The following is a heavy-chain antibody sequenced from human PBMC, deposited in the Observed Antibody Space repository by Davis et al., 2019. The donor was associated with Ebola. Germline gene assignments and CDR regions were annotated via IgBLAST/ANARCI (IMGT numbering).Heavy chain of an antibody. CDR2: IKSKTDGGTT. J-gene: IGHJ6*02. V-gene: IGHV3-15*07. CDR3: TTAPRDYYDSSGYYYYYYYYGMDV. D-gene: IGHD3-22*01. Sequence: PGGSLRLSCAASGFTFSSYSMNWVRQAPGKGLEWVGRIKSKTDGGTTDYAAPVKGRFTISRDDSKNTLYLQMNSLKTEDTAVYYCTTAPRDYYDSSGYYYYYYYYGMDVWGQGTTVTVSS. CDR1: GFTFSSYS.